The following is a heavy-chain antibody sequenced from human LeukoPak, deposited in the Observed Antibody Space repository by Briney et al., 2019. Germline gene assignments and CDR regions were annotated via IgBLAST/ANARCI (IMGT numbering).Heavy chain of an antibody. CDR3: TRVAGSGSWSWFDP. V-gene: IGHV3-49*04. D-gene: IGHD3-10*01. CDR2: IRCKAYGGTS. CDR1: GFPFGDYA. J-gene: IGHJ5*02. Sequence: GGPLRLFCTASGFPFGDYAMSWVRQAPGKGLEGVGFIRCKAYGGTSEYAACVKGKFTSSRDDSKSIAYLQMNSLKTEHTAVYYCTRVAGSGSWSWFDPWGQGTLVTVSS.